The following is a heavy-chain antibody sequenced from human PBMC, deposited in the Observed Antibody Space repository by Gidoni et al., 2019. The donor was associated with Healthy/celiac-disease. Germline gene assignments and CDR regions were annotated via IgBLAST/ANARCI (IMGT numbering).Heavy chain of an antibody. V-gene: IGHV3-33*01. D-gene: IGHD6-19*01. Sequence: QVQLVESGGGVVQPGRSLSLSCAASGFTFSSYGMHWVRQAPGKGLEWVAVIWYDGSNKYYADSVKGRFTISRDNSKNTLYLQMNSLRAEDTAVYYCAREARAGTSFDYWGQGTLVTVSS. J-gene: IGHJ4*02. CDR1: GFTFSSYG. CDR2: IWYDGSNK. CDR3: AREARAGTSFDY.